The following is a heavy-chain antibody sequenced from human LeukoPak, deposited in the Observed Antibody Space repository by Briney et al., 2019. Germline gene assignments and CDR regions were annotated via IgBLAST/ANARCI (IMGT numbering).Heavy chain of an antibody. V-gene: IGHV3-23*01. Sequence: PGGSLRLSCAASGFTFSSYAMHWVRQAPGKGLEWVSAISGSGGSTYYADSVKGRFTISRDNSKNTLYLQMNSLRAEDTAVYYCAKDDEYQLPWGMDVWGQGTTVTVSS. CDR1: GFTFSSYA. D-gene: IGHD2-2*01. CDR2: ISGSGGST. J-gene: IGHJ6*02. CDR3: AKDDEYQLPWGMDV.